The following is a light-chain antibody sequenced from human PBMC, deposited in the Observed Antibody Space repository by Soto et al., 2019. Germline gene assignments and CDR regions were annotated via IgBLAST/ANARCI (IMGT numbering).Light chain of an antibody. Sequence: EIVLTQSPGTLSLSPGERATLSCRASQSVISNYLAWYQQKPGQAPRLLIYGASSRATGIPDRFSGSTSGTDFTLTISRLEPEDLAVYYCQQYGSSPITFGQGTRLEIK. V-gene: IGKV3-20*01. CDR1: QSVISNY. J-gene: IGKJ5*01. CDR2: GAS. CDR3: QQYGSSPIT.